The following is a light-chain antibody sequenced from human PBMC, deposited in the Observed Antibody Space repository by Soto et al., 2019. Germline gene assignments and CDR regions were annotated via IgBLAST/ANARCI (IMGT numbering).Light chain of an antibody. J-gene: IGKJ1*01. Sequence: EIVLTQSPGTLSLSPGERATLSRRTSQSISSSYLARYKQKPGQAPRLLIYGASSRATGVPDRFRGSGSGRDFTLTISRLEPGVFAVYYCHQYGYSRWTFGQGTEVEV. CDR1: QSISSSY. CDR2: GAS. V-gene: IGKV3-20*01. CDR3: HQYGYSRWT.